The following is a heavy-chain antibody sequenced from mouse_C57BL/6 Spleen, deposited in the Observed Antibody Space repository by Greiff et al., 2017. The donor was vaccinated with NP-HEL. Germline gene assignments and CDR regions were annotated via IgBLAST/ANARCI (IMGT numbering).Heavy chain of an antibody. V-gene: IGHV5-17*01. CDR2: ISSGSSTI. Sequence: EVQGVESGGGLVKPGGSLKLSCAASGFTFSDYGMHWVRQAPEKGLEWVAYISSGSSTIYYADTVKGRFTISRDNAKNTLFLQMTSLRSEDTAMYYCARRSNYYGSSHYAMDYWGQGTSVTVSS. D-gene: IGHD1-1*01. J-gene: IGHJ4*01. CDR3: ARRSNYYGSSHYAMDY. CDR1: GFTFSDYG.